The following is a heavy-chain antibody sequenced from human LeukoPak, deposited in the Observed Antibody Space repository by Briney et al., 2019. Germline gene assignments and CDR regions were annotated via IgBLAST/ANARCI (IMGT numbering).Heavy chain of an antibody. V-gene: IGHV4-39*07. Sequence: SETLSLTCTVSGGSISSSSYYWGWIRQPPGKGLEWIGSIYYSGSTYYNPSLKSRVTISVDMSKNQFSLKLSSVTAADTAVYYCARSYSSGWYYFDYWGQGTLVTVSS. CDR1: GGSISSSSYY. D-gene: IGHD6-19*01. CDR2: IYYSGST. J-gene: IGHJ4*02. CDR3: ARSYSSGWYYFDY.